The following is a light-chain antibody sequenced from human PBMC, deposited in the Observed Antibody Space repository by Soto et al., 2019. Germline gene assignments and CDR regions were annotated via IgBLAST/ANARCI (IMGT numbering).Light chain of an antibody. V-gene: IGKV1-5*01. CDR1: QSISSW. J-gene: IGKJ1*01. CDR3: QQYNSYWT. CDR2: DAS. Sequence: DIQMTQSPSTLSASVGDRVTITCRASQSISSWLAWYQQKPGKAPKLLIYDASSLESGVPSRFSGSGSGTEFTHTSRSLQPDDFATYYGQQYNSYWTFGQGTKVESK.